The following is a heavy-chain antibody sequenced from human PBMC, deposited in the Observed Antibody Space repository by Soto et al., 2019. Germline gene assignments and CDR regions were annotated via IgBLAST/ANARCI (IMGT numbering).Heavy chain of an antibody. CDR3: AKGGGYCSSTSCYVFDY. CDR2: ISASGGST. Sequence: GGSLRLSCAASGFTFSSYAMTWVRQAPGKGLEWVSAISASGGSTYYADSVKGRFTISRDNSKNTLYLEMNSLRAEDTAVYYCAKGGGYCSSTSCYVFDYWGQGTLVTVSS. J-gene: IGHJ4*02. CDR1: GFTFSSYA. V-gene: IGHV3-23*01. D-gene: IGHD2-2*01.